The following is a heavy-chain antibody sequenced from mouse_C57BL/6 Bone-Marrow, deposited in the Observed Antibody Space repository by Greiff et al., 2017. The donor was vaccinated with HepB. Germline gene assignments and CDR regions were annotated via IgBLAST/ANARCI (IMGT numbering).Heavy chain of an antibody. Sequence: VQLKQSGPELVKPGASVKMSCKASGYTFTDYYMHWVKQKPGKGLEWIGEIYPGSGNTYYNEKFKGKATLTADTSSSTAYMQLSSLRSEDSAVYFCAKPGKEEWFAYWGQGTLVTGSA. V-gene: IGHV1-83*01. CDR3: KPGKEEWFAY. J-gene: IGHJ3*01. CDR2: YPGSGNTY. CDR1: YTFTDYYM. D-gene: IGHD4-1*01.